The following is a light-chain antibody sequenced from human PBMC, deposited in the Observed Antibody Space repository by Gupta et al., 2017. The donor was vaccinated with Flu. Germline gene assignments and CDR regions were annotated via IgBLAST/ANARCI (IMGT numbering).Light chain of an antibody. CDR2: EDT. J-gene: IGLJ2*01. V-gene: IGLV2-23*01. CDR3: CSWTGTDI. Sequence: QSALTQPASVSGSPGQSITISCTGTSTSVGGYNLVSWYQHPPGKVPKLFSDEDTDGPSGVSDRFSDSKSGSTASLTISGLQAEDEGDYYCCSWTGTDIFGGGTKLTVL. CDR1: STSVGGYNL.